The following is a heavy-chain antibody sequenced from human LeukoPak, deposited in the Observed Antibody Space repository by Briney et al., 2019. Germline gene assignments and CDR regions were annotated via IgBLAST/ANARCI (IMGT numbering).Heavy chain of an antibody. D-gene: IGHD5-18*01. V-gene: IGHV3-23*01. CDR1: GFTFSSYA. J-gene: IGHJ4*02. CDR2: ISGSGGST. CDR3: AKFRRIQLWPTPPFDY. Sequence: GGSLRLSCAASGFTFSSYAMSWVRQAPGKGLEWVSAISGSGGSTYYADSVKGRFTISRDNSKNTLYLQMNSLRAEDTAVYYCAKFRRIQLWPTPPFDYWGQGTLVTVSS.